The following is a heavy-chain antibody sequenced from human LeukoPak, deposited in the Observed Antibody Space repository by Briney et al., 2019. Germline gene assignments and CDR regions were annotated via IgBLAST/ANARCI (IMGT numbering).Heavy chain of an antibody. CDR3: ARDGGNDSSGYFYYFDY. Sequence: TPSEPLSLPCTVSGGPLSRYYWRGLPQPAGKGLEWIRRIYTSGSINYNPSLKSRVTTSVDTSENQFSLKLSSVTAADTAVYYCARDGGNDSSGYFYYFDYWGQGTLVTVSS. V-gene: IGHV4-4*07. CDR2: IYTSGSI. J-gene: IGHJ4*02. D-gene: IGHD3-22*01. CDR1: GGPLSRYY.